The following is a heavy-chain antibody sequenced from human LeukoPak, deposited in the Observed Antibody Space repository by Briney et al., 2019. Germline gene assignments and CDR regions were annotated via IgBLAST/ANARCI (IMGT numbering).Heavy chain of an antibody. V-gene: IGHV1-69*02. Sequence: ASVKVSCKASGGTFSSYTISWVRQALGQGLEWMGRIIPILGIANYAQKFQGRVTITADKSTSTAYMELSSLRSEDTAVYYCASGPIVVVPAAIRYYGMDVWGQGTTVTVSS. CDR1: GGTFSSYT. CDR2: IIPILGIA. CDR3: ASGPIVVVPAAIRYYGMDV. D-gene: IGHD2-2*01. J-gene: IGHJ6*02.